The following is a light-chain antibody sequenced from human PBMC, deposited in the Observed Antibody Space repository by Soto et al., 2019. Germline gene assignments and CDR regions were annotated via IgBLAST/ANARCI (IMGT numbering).Light chain of an antibody. J-gene: IGKJ5*01. CDR3: LQRSNWPIT. V-gene: IGKV3-11*01. CDR1: QAVSSY. CDR2: DAS. Sequence: EIVLTQSPATLSLSPGERATLSCRASQAVSSYLAWYQQAPGQAPRLLIYDASNRASGIPARFSGSGSGTDFTLTISSLEPEDFAVYYCLQRSNWPITFGQGTRLEIK.